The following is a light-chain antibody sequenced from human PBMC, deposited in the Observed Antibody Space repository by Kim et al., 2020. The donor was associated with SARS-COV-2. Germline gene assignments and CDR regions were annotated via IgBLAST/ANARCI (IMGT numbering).Light chain of an antibody. Sequence: GQSITMSCTGTSSDVGSYNLISWYQQYPGKVPTLMIYEVNKRPSGVSNRFSGSKSGNTASLTISGLQGEDEADYYCCSYTGISTLVFGGGTQLTVL. V-gene: IGLV2-23*02. CDR1: SSDVGSYNL. J-gene: IGLJ3*02. CDR2: EVN. CDR3: CSYTGISTLV.